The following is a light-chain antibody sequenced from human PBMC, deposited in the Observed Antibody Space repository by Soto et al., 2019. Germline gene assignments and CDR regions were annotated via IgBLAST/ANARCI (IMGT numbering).Light chain of an antibody. V-gene: IGKV2-28*01. CDR1: QSLLHSNGYNY. J-gene: IGKJ2*01. Sequence: DIVMTQSPLSLPVTPGEPVSISCRSSQSLLHSNGYNYLDWYLQKPGQSPQLLIYLGSNRASGVPYRFSGSGSGTDFTLKISRVEAEDVGVYYCMQALQTPYTFGQGTKLEIK. CDR3: MQALQTPYT. CDR2: LGS.